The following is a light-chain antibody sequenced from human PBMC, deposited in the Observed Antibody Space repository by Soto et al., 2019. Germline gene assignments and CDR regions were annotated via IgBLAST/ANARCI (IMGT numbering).Light chain of an antibody. V-gene: IGKV3-20*01. CDR3: QQYDTSPHT. Sequence: EIVLTQSPGTLSLSPGESATLPCRASQSVSSSQVAWYQQKPGQAPRLLIYGASSRATGIPDRFSGVGSETDFPLTISRLEPEDFAVYYCQQYDTSPHTFGQGTKLEIK. CDR2: GAS. J-gene: IGKJ2*01. CDR1: QSVSSSQ.